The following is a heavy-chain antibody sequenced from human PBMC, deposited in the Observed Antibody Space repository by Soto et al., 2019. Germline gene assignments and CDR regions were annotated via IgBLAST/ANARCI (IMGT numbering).Heavy chain of an antibody. J-gene: IGHJ6*02. CDR2: IYTSASI. CDR3: ARDREAGYNSYYGMDV. V-gene: IGHV4-4*07. Sequence: XETLSLTCSVAGADINTYSWTWIRQPAGKGLEWIGRIYTSASINYNPSLRGRVTLSVDTSTNQVSLKLASVTAADTAVYYCARDREAGYNSYYGMDVWGQGTTVTVSS. D-gene: IGHD6-19*01. CDR1: GADINTYS.